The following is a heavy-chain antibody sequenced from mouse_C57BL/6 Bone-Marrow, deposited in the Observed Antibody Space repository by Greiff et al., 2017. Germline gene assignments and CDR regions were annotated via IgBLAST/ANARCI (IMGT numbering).Heavy chain of an antibody. CDR1: GYSFTGYY. CDR3: ARGDYDGYFDY. D-gene: IGHD2-4*01. V-gene: IGHV1-42*01. Sequence: VQLQQSGPELVKPGASVKISCKASGYSFTGYYMNWVKQSPEKSLEWIGEINPSAGGTTYNQKFKAKDTLTVDKSSSTAYMQLKSLTSEDSAVYYCARGDYDGYFDYWGQGTTRTVSS. J-gene: IGHJ2*01. CDR2: INPSAGGT.